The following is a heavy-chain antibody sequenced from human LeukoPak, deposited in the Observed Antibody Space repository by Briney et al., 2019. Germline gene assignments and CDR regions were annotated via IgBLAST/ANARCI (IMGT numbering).Heavy chain of an antibody. CDR2: IKQDGSER. D-gene: IGHD3-22*01. V-gene: IGHV3-7*01. J-gene: IGHJ4*02. CDR3: AKDSSAAY. Sequence: GGSLRLSCAASGFSFSNSWMSWVRQAPGKGLEWLANIKQDGSERYYVDSVRGRFTISRDNAKNSLFLQMNTLGAEDTAMYYCAKDSSAAYWGQGTRVTVSS. CDR1: GFSFSNSW.